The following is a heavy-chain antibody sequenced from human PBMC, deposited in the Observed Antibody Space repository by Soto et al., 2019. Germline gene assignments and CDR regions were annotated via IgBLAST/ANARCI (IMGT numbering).Heavy chain of an antibody. CDR3: ARGGRTIFGRYFDY. CDR2: IDYSGST. D-gene: IGHD3-3*01. CDR1: GGSISSGDYY. V-gene: IGHV4-30-4*01. Sequence: QVQLQESGPGLVKPSQTLSLTCTVSGGSISSGDYYWSWIRQPPGKGLEWIGYIDYSGSTYYNPPIEGRVRILVVTSKNQFSLTLCSVTAAATAVYYCARGGRTIFGRYFDYWGQGTLVTVSS. J-gene: IGHJ4*02.